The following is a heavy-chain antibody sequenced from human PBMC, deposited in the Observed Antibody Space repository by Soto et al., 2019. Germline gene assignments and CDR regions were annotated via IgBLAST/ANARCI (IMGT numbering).Heavy chain of an antibody. CDR3: AAKDYGGRRGYYYGMDV. CDR1: GFTFTSSA. V-gene: IGHV1-58*01. J-gene: IGHJ6*02. CDR2: IVVGSGNT. D-gene: IGHD4-17*01. Sequence: SVKVSCKASGFTFTSSAVQWVRQARGQRLEWIGWIVVGSGNTNYAQKFQERVTITRNMSTSTAYMELSSLRSEDTAVYYCAAKDYGGRRGYYYGMDVWGQGTTVTVSS.